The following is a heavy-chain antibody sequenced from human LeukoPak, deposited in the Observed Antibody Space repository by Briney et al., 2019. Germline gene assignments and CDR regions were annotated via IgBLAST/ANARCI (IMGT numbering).Heavy chain of an antibody. J-gene: IGHJ4*02. CDR1: GYTFTDYY. CDR2: INPNSGGA. CDR3: ARERREFFDY. D-gene: IGHD3-10*01. V-gene: IGHV1-2*02. Sequence: ASVKVSCKASGYTFTDYYVHWVRQAPGQGLEWMGWINPNSGGAKYAQNFQGRVTMTRDTSISTAYMELSRLRSDDTAVYYCARERREFFDYWGQGTLVTVSS.